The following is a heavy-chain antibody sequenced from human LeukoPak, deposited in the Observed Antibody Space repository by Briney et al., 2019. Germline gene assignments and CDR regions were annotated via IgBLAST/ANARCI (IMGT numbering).Heavy chain of an antibody. CDR3: VRGATHSIDFDP. CDR2: VYYSRSRST. CDR1: GGSISSSSFY. Sequence: PSETLSLTCTVSGGSISSSSFYWGWIRQPPGMGLEWIGSVYYSRSRSTFYNPSLRSRLTISVDTSQNQFSLKLRSVTAADTAVYYCVRGATHSIDFDPWGQGTLVTVSS. V-gene: IGHV4-39*01. D-gene: IGHD3-10*01. J-gene: IGHJ5*02.